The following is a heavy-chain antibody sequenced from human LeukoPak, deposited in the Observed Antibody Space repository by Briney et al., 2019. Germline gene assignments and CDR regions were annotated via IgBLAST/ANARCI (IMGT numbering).Heavy chain of an antibody. Sequence: SETLSLTCAVYGGSFSGYYWSCIRQPPGKGLEWIGYIYYSGSTNYNPSLKSRVTISVDTSKNQFSLKLSSVTAADTAVYYCARHRGGYYFDYWGQGTLVTVSS. CDR1: GGSFSGYY. J-gene: IGHJ4*02. CDR3: ARHRGGYYFDY. CDR2: IYYSGST. D-gene: IGHD3-10*01. V-gene: IGHV4-59*08.